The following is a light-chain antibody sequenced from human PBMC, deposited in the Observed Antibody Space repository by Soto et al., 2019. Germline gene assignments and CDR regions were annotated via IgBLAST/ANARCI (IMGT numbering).Light chain of an antibody. J-gene: IGKJ1*01. V-gene: IGKV1-39*01. CDR2: DAS. Sequence: EIQMTQSPSTLSASVGDIVTITCRASQSISSWLAWYQQKPGKAPKLLIYDASSLESGVPSRFSGSGSGTDFSLTISSLEPEDFATYYCQKSYSTPRKFGQGTKVDIK. CDR1: QSISSW. CDR3: QKSYSTPRK.